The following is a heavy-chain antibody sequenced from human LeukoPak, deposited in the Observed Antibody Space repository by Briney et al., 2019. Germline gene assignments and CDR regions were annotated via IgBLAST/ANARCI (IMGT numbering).Heavy chain of an antibody. J-gene: IGHJ6*03. CDR1: GGSFSGYY. CDR3: ARGDYGDYRKVYYYMDV. Sequence: KPSETLFLTCAVYGGSFSGYYWSWIRQPPGKGLEWIGEINHSGSTNYNPSVKSRVTRSVDTSKNQFSLKLSSVTAADTAVYYCARGDYGDYRKVYYYMDVWGKGTTVTISS. CDR2: INHSGST. D-gene: IGHD4-17*01. V-gene: IGHV4-34*01.